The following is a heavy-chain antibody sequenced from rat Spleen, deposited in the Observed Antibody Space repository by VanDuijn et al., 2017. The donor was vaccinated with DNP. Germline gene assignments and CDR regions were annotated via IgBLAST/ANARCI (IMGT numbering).Heavy chain of an antibody. J-gene: IGHJ2*01. Sequence: EVQLVESGGGPVQPGRSLKLSCAASGFTFSDDYMAWVRQAPAKGLEWVATISYDGSDTYYRDSMKGRFTISRDNAKSTLYLQMDSLRSEDTATYYCAGRPPPTRGPFDYWGQGVTVTVSS. CDR2: ISYDGSDT. V-gene: IGHV5-29*01. D-gene: IGHD1-4*01. CDR1: GFTFSDDY. CDR3: AGRPPPTRGPFDY.